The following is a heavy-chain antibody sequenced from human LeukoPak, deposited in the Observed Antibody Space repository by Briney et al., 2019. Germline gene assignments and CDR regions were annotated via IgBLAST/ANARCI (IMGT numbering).Heavy chain of an antibody. CDR3: ARGATTLQREDAFDI. V-gene: IGHV3-21*06. Sequence: GESLRLSCAASGFIFKTYSMDWVRQAPGKGLEWVSSISTSSGYIYYAGSVKGRFTISRDSAKNLLFLQMNSLRAEDTAVYYCARGATTLQREDAFDIWGQGTMVTVSS. D-gene: IGHD5-24*01. CDR2: ISTSSGYI. J-gene: IGHJ3*02. CDR1: GFIFKTYS.